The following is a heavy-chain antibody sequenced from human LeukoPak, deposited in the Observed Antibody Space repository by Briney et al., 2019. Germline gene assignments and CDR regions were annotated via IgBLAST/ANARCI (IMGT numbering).Heavy chain of an antibody. CDR3: AATLKRDYGDTNLDF. D-gene: IGHD4/OR15-4a*01. CDR2: MHNGVHT. J-gene: IGHJ4*02. CDR1: GDSISNYF. Sequence: SETLCLTCTVPGDSISNYFWSWIRQPPGKGLEWIGYMHNGVHTNYNPSLKSRVTISGDTSKNQLSLKLTSVTAADTAVYYCAATLKRDYGDTNLDFWGQGTLVTVSS. V-gene: IGHV4-59*01.